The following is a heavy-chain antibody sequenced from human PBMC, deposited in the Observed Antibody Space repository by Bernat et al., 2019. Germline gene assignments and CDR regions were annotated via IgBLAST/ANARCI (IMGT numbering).Heavy chain of an antibody. CDR1: GGSISSSNW. CDR2: IRNDESDK. V-gene: IGHV3-30*02. D-gene: IGHD1-20*01. J-gene: IGHJ4*02. CDR3: VRDGSNWN. Sequence: QVQLQESGPGLVKPSGTLSLTCAVSGGSISSSNWWSWVRQAPGKGLEWVAFIRNDESDKYYGESVKGRFTISRDNSKSTLFLQMNSLRAEDTAVYYCVRDGSNWNWGQGTLVTVSS.